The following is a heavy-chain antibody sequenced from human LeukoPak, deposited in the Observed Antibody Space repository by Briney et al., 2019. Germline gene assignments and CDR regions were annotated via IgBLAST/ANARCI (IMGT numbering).Heavy chain of an antibody. V-gene: IGHV4-59*01. CDR3: ARDSSSSGYYYYYMDV. CDR2: IYYSGST. J-gene: IGHJ6*03. CDR1: GGSISSYY. Sequence: PSETLSLTCTVSGGSISSYYWSWIRQPPGKGLEWIGYIYYSGSTNYNPSLKSRVTVSVDTSKNQFSLKLSSVTAADTAVYYCARDSSSSGYYYYYMDVWGEGTTVTVSS. D-gene: IGHD6-6*01.